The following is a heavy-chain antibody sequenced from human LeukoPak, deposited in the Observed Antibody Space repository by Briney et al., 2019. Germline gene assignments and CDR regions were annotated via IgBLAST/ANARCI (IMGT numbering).Heavy chain of an antibody. CDR2: ISSSSSYI. CDR1: GFTFSSYS. D-gene: IGHD3-16*01. J-gene: IGHJ4*02. V-gene: IGHV3-21*01. CDR3: ARGRSRGTFDY. Sequence: GGSLRLSCAASGFTFSSYSMNWVRKAPGKGLEWVSSISSSSSYIYYADSVKGRFTISRDNAKNSLYLQMNSLRAEDTAVYYCARGRSRGTFDYWGQGTLVTVSS.